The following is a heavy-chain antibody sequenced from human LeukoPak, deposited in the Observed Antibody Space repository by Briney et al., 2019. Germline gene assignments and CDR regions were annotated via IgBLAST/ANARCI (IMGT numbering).Heavy chain of an antibody. V-gene: IGHV3-74*01. CDR2: IKTDGTTT. CDR1: GFTFSSFW. Sequence: PGGSLRLSCVASGFTFSSFWMHWVRQAPGKGLVWVSRIKTDGTTTRYADSVKGRFTTSRDNAKNTLYLQINSLRDDDTALYYCVRGTNFDYWGQGALVTVSS. J-gene: IGHJ4*02. CDR3: VRGTNFDY.